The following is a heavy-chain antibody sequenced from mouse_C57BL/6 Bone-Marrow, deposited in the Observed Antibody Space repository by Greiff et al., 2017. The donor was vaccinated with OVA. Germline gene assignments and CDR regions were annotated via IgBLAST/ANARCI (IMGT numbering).Heavy chain of an antibody. D-gene: IGHD1-1*01. CDR3: ARGIYYGSSYVYFAY. Sequence: QVQLQQSGAELVKPGASVKMSCTASGYTFTTYPIEWMKQNHGKSLEWIGNFHPYNDDTKYNEKFKGKATLTVEKSSSTVYLELSRLTSDDSAVYYCARGIYYGSSYVYFAYWGQGTLVTVSA. CDR2: FHPYNDDT. J-gene: IGHJ3*01. CDR1: GYTFTTYP. V-gene: IGHV1-47*01.